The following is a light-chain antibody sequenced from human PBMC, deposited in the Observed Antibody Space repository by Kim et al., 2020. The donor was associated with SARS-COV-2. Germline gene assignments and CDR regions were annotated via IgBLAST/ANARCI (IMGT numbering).Light chain of an antibody. J-gene: IGKJ1*01. V-gene: IGKV1-5*03. Sequence: DIQMTQSPSTLSASVGDRVTITCRASQSISSWLAWYQQKPGKAPKLLIYTASSLESGVPSRFSGSGSGTEFTLTISSLQPDDFATYNCQQYNSYSPWTFGQGTKVDIK. CDR1: QSISSW. CDR3: QQYNSYSPWT. CDR2: TAS.